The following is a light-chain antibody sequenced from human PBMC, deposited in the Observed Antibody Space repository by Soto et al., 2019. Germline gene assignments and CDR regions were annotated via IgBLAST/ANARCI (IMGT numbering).Light chain of an antibody. Sequence: QAVVTQPPSASGTPGQRVTISCSGSSSNIGSNTVNWYQQLPGTAPKLLIYNNNHRPSGVPDRFSGSKSGTSASLAISGLQSEDEADYYCAAWDDSLNGLVFGTGTKLTVL. CDR1: SSNIGSNT. J-gene: IGLJ1*01. V-gene: IGLV1-44*01. CDR3: AAWDDSLNGLV. CDR2: NNN.